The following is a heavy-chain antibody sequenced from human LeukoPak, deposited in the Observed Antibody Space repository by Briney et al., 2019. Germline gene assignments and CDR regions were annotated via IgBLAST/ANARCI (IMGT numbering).Heavy chain of an antibody. Sequence: SETLSLTCAVYGGSFSGYYWSWIRQPPGKGLEWIGEINHSGSTNYNPSLKSRVTISVDTSKNQFSLKLSSVTAADTAVYYRAGSPFRRRGHAFDIWGQGTMVTVSS. CDR3: AGSPFRRRGHAFDI. CDR1: GGSFSGYY. CDR2: INHSGST. J-gene: IGHJ3*02. V-gene: IGHV4-34*01. D-gene: IGHD3-3*02.